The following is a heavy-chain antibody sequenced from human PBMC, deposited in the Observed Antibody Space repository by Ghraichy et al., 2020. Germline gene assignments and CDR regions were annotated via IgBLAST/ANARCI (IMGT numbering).Heavy chain of an antibody. D-gene: IGHD6-6*01. J-gene: IGHJ3*02. CDR2: INPNSGGT. CDR3: AREYSSSYDAFDI. CDR1: GYTFTGYY. Sequence: ASVKVSCKASGYTFTGYYMHWVRQAPGQGLEWMGRINPNSGGTNYAQKFQGRVTMTRDTSISTAYMELSRLRSDDTAVYYCAREYSSSYDAFDIWGQGTMVTVSS. V-gene: IGHV1-2*06.